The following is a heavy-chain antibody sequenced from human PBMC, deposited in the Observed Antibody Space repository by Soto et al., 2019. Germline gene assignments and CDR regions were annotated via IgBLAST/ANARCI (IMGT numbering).Heavy chain of an antibody. CDR1: GYTFTGYY. V-gene: IGHV1-2*04. J-gene: IGHJ6*02. D-gene: IGHD3-22*01. Sequence: ASVKVSCKASGYTFTGYYMHWVRQAPGQGLEWMGWINPNSGGTNYAQKFQGWVTMTRDKSISTAYMELSRLRSDDTAVYYCAREGYYDSSGYSASGMDVWGQGTTVTVS. CDR3: AREGYYDSSGYSASGMDV. CDR2: INPNSGGT.